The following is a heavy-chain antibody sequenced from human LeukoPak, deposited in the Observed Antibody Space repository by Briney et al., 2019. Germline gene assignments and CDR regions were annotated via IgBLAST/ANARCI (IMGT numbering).Heavy chain of an antibody. V-gene: IGHV4-30-2*01. CDR1: GGSISSGGCY. Sequence: SETLSLTRTVSGGSISSGGCYWSWIRQPPGKGLEWIGYIYHSGSTYYNPTLKSRVTISVDRSKNQFSLNLSSVTAADTAVYYCARAMGHYDSSGYFSAWGQGTLVTVSS. CDR3: ARAMGHYDSSGYFSA. J-gene: IGHJ5*02. D-gene: IGHD3-22*01. CDR2: IYHSGST.